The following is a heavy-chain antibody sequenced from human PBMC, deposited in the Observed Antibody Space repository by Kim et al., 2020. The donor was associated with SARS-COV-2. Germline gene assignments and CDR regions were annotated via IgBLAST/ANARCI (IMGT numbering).Heavy chain of an antibody. CDR3: ASNPNMDV. J-gene: IGHJ6*03. Sequence: GSRTNYADSGKGRFTISRDNAKNTLYLQMNSLRAEDTAVYYCASNPNMDVWGKGTTVTVSS. V-gene: IGHV3-74*01. CDR2: GSRT.